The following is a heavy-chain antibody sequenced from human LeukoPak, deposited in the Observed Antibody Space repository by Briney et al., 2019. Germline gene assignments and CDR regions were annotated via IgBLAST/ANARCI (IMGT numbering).Heavy chain of an antibody. D-gene: IGHD1-26*01. Sequence: HPGGSLRLSCAASGFTFSSYAMNWVRQAPGKGLEWVSAISSSGGSTYYADSVKGRFTISRDNSKNTLYLQMNSLRAEDTAVYYCAKDENTLIVGATSPDFWGQGTPVTVSS. V-gene: IGHV3-23*01. CDR3: AKDENTLIVGATSPDF. J-gene: IGHJ4*02. CDR2: ISSSGGST. CDR1: GFTFSSYA.